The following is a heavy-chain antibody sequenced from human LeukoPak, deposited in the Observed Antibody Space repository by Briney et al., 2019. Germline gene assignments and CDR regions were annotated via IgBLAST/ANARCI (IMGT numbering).Heavy chain of an antibody. D-gene: IGHD6-19*01. CDR1: GGTFSSYA. CDR3: ARSVPGIAVAGRNWEVYNWFDP. V-gene: IGHV1-69*05. J-gene: IGHJ5*02. Sequence: SVKVSCKASGGTFSSYAISWVRQAPGQGLEWMGGIIPIFGTANYAQKFQGRVTVTTDESTSTAYMELSSLRSEDTAVYYCARSVPGIAVAGRNWEVYNWFDPWGQGTLVTVSS. CDR2: IIPIFGTA.